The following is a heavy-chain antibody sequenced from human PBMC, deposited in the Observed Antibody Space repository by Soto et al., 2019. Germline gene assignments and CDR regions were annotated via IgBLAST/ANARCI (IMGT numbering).Heavy chain of an antibody. Sequence: ASVKGSCQASGYTFTSYARHWVRQAPGQRLEWMGWINAGNGNTKYSQKFQGRVTITRDTSASTAYMELSSLRSEDTAVYYCATFESLAFDIWGQGTMVTVSS. J-gene: IGHJ3*02. CDR1: GYTFTSYA. V-gene: IGHV1-3*01. CDR3: ATFESLAFDI. CDR2: INAGNGNT.